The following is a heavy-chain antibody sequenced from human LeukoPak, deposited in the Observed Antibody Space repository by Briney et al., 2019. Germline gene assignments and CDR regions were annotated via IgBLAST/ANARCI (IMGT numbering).Heavy chain of an antibody. J-gene: IGHJ6*03. CDR3: ARGRFGGHSYYYMDV. D-gene: IGHD3-3*01. V-gene: IGHV4-34*01. CDR1: GGPFSDYY. CDR2: INHSSSA. Sequence: SETLSLTCAVFGGPFSDYYWSWIRRPPGKGLEWLGEINHSSSANYMPSLKSRVSISVDTSKNQFSLRLSSVTAADTAFYYCARGRFGGHSYYYMDVWGKGTAVTVSS.